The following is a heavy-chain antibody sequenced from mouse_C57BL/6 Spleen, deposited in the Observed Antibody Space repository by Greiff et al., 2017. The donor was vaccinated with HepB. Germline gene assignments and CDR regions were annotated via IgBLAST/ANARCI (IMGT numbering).Heavy chain of an antibody. CDR1: GYTFTSYW. CDR2: IDPSDSYT. D-gene: IGHD1-1*01. J-gene: IGHJ4*01. Sequence: VQLQQPGAELVKPGASVKLSCKASGYTFTSYWMQWVKQRPGQGLEWIGEIDPSDSYTNYNQKFKGKATLTVDTSSSPAYMQLSSLPSEDSAVYYCARERGDYYGSSHYYAMDYWGQGTSVTVSS. CDR3: ARERGDYYGSSHYYAMDY. V-gene: IGHV1-50*01.